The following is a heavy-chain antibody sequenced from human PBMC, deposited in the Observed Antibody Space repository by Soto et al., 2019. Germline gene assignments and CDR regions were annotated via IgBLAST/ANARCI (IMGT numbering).Heavy chain of an antibody. Sequence: SETLSLTCTVSSGSISSGAYYWSWIRQHPGKGLEWIGYIYYNGSPYYNPSLRGRVTMSLATAQNQFSLRLSYVTAADTAVYFCARQHPYCTGSYYFDYWGQGSLVTVSS. CDR3: ARQHPYCTGSYYFDY. V-gene: IGHV4-31*03. J-gene: IGHJ4*02. D-gene: IGHD2-8*02. CDR1: SGSISSGAYY. CDR2: IYYNGSP.